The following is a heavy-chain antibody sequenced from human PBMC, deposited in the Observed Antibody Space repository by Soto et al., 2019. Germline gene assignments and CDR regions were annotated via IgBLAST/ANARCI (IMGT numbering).Heavy chain of an antibody. D-gene: IGHD3-16*02. CDR2: ISFDGDIQ. Sequence: GGSLRLSCAASGFTFSSYGMHWVRQAPGKGLEWVAVISFDGDIQYYADSVKGRFTISRDNSKNTLYLQMDSLRAADTAVYYCAKVSEGSMITFGGVIAYWGQGTLVTVSS. J-gene: IGHJ4*02. V-gene: IGHV3-30*18. CDR1: GFTFSSYG. CDR3: AKVSEGSMITFGGVIAY.